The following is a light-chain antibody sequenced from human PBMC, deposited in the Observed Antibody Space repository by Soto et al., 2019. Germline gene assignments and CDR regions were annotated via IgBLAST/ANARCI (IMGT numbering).Light chain of an antibody. CDR1: SGHSSYA. CDR3: QTWGTGFQF. J-gene: IGLJ7*01. V-gene: IGLV4-69*01. Sequence: QPVLTQSPFASASLGASVKLTCTLSSGHSSYAIAWHQKQPGKGPRYLMDLNNDGSHTKGDGIPDRFSGSSSGADRFLIISSLQSEDEADYYCQTWGTGFQFFGGGTQLTVL. CDR2: LNNDGSH.